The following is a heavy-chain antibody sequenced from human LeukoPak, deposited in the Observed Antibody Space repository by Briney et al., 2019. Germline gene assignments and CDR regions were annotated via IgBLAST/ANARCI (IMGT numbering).Heavy chain of an antibody. V-gene: IGHV4-34*01. J-gene: IGHJ4*02. CDR1: GGSFSGYY. D-gene: IGHD4-17*01. Sequence: PSETLSLTCAVYGGSFSGYYWSWIRQPPGKGLEWIGEINHSGSTNYNPSLKSRVTISVDTSKNQFSLKLSSVTAEDTAVYYCARRAGEYSHPYDYWGQGTLVTVSS. CDR2: INHSGST. CDR3: ARRAGEYSHPYDY.